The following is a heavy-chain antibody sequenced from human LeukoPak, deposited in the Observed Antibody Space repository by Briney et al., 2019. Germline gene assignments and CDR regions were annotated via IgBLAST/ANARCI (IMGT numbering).Heavy chain of an antibody. V-gene: IGHV1-2*02. CDR1: GYRFTGYY. Sequence: ASVTVSCKASGYRFTGYYMHWVRQAPGQGLEWMGWINPSSGGTNYAQKFQDRVTITRDTSISTVYMDLSRLRSDDTAVYYCGRDYYDSSGDGAFDIWGQGTMVTVSS. D-gene: IGHD3-22*01. CDR3: GRDYYDSSGDGAFDI. CDR2: INPSSGGT. J-gene: IGHJ3*02.